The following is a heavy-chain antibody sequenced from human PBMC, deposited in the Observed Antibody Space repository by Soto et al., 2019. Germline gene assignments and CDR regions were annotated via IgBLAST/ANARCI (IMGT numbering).Heavy chain of an antibody. CDR3: SRVPPNNRGAPLDY. CDR2: ITSKAYAGTT. J-gene: IGHJ4*02. V-gene: IGHV3-49*03. D-gene: IGHD3-10*01. CDR1: GFTFGGYA. Sequence: EVQLVESGGGLVQPGRSLRLSCTASGFTFGGYAMIWFRQAPGKGLEWVGFITSKAYAGTTEYAATVKGRFTISRDDSKSIAYLQMNSLKTDDTAVYYCSRVPPNNRGAPLDYWGQGTLVTVSS.